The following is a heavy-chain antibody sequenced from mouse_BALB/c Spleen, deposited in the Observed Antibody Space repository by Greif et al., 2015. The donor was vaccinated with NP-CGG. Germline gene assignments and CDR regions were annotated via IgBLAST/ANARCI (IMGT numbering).Heavy chain of an antibody. Sequence: QVQLQQSGAELMKPGASVKISCKATGYTFSSYWIEWVKQRPGHGLEWIGEILSGSGSTNYNEKFKGKATFTADTSSNTAYMQLSSLTSEDSAVYYCARTTESYSDYWGQGTTLTVSS. D-gene: IGHD1-1*01. V-gene: IGHV1-9*01. CDR3: ARTTESYSDY. CDR2: ILSGSGST. J-gene: IGHJ2*01. CDR1: GYTFSSYW.